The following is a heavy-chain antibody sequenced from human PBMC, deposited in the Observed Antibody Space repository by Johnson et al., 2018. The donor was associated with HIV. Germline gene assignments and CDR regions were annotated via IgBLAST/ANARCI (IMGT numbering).Heavy chain of an antibody. Sequence: VQLVESGGGLVQPGGSLRLSCAASGFTFDDYGMSWVRQAPGKGLEWVSGINWNGGRTGYANSVKGRFTISRDDSKSIAYLQMNSLKTEDTAVYYCSRGRYYSSSIDAFDIWGQGTMVTVSS. CDR2: INWNGGRT. CDR3: SRGRYYSSSIDAFDI. J-gene: IGHJ3*02. V-gene: IGHV3-20*04. CDR1: GFTFDDYG. D-gene: IGHD3-10*01.